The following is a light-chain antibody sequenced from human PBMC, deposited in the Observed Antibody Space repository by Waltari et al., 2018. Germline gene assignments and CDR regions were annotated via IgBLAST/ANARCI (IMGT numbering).Light chain of an antibody. CDR2: DAS. CDR3: QQRSKLFT. V-gene: IGKV3-11*01. J-gene: IGKJ3*01. Sequence: EIVLTQSPATLSLSPGERATLPCRTSQSVSRYLAWYQQKPGQAPRLLIFDASKSATGIPARFSGSGSGTDFTLTISSLEPEDFAVYYCQQRSKLFTFGPGTKVDIK. CDR1: QSVSRY.